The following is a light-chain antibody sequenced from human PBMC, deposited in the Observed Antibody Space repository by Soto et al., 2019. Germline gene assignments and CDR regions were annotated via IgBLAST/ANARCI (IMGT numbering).Light chain of an antibody. Sequence: EIVLTQSPGTLSLSPVERATLSCRASQSVSSSYLAWYQQKPGQAPRLLIYGASSRATGIPDRFSRSGSGIEFTLTISKLEPEDFAVFYCKQYGSSPTWTFGQATKVDIK. CDR2: GAS. CDR3: KQYGSSPTWT. CDR1: QSVSSSY. V-gene: IGKV3-20*01. J-gene: IGKJ1*01.